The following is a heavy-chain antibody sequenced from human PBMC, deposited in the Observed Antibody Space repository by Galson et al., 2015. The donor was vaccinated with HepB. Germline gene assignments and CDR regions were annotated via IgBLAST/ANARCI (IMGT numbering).Heavy chain of an antibody. CDR2: ISTYGGNT. CDR3: ARDRDYRFDY. J-gene: IGHJ4*02. CDR1: GYTFTRNG. Sequence: SVKVSCKASGYTFTRNGISWMRQTPGQGLEWLGWISTYGGNTNYAQKFQGRITLTRDTSTSIAYVELRSLRSDDTAVYYCARDRDYRFDYWGQGTLVTVSS. D-gene: IGHD4/OR15-4a*01. V-gene: IGHV1-18*04.